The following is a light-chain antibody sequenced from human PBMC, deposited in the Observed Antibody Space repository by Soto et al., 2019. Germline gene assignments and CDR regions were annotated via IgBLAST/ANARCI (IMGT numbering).Light chain of an antibody. CDR3: MQALQTPT. J-gene: IGKJ2*01. Sequence: DIVMTQSPFSLPVTPGEPASISCRSSQSLLHSNGYNYLDWYLQKPGQSPQLLICLGSYRASGVPDRFSGSGSGSDFTLKISRVEAEDVGVYYCMQALQTPTFGQGTKLEIK. CDR2: LGS. CDR1: QSLLHSNGYNY. V-gene: IGKV2-28*01.